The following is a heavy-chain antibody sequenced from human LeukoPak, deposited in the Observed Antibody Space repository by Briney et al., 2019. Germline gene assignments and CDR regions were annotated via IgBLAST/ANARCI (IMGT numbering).Heavy chain of an antibody. D-gene: IGHD5-18*01. CDR1: GFTFSSYA. V-gene: IGHV3-30-3*01. Sequence: GRSLRLSCAASGFTFSSYAMHWVRQAPGKGLEWVAVISYDGSNKYYADSVKGRFTISRDNSKNTLYLQMNSLRAEDTAVYYCASGGYSYGYRAQLDYWGQGTLVTVSS. CDR3: ASGGYSYGYRAQLDY. J-gene: IGHJ4*02. CDR2: ISYDGSNK.